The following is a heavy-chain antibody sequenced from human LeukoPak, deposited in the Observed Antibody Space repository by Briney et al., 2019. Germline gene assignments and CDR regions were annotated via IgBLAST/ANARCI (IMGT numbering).Heavy chain of an antibody. V-gene: IGHV3-9*01. D-gene: IGHD3-10*01. CDR1: GFTFDDYA. Sequence: GGSLRLSCAASGFTFDDYAMHWVRQAPGKGLEWVSGISWNSGSIGYADSVKGRFTIPRDNAKNSLYLQMNSLRAEDTALYYCAKDRSRITRTFDYWGQGTLVTVSS. CDR2: ISWNSGSI. J-gene: IGHJ4*02. CDR3: AKDRSRITRTFDY.